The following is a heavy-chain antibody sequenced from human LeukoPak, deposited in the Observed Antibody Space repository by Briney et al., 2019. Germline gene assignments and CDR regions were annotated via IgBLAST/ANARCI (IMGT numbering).Heavy chain of an antibody. Sequence: PGGSLRLSCAASGFTFSSYSMNWVRQAPGKGLEWVSSINIYYADSVKGRFTISRDNPKNSLYLQMNSLRAEDTAVYYCARDGYDFWSGYNAFDIWGQGTMVTVSS. D-gene: IGHD3-3*01. CDR1: GFTFSSYS. CDR3: ARDGYDFWSGYNAFDI. J-gene: IGHJ3*02. V-gene: IGHV3-21*01. CDR2: INI.